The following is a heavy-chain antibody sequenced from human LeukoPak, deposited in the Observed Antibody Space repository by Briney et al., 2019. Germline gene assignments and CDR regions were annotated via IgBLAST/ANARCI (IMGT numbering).Heavy chain of an antibody. D-gene: IGHD6-19*01. J-gene: IGHJ4*02. V-gene: IGHV3-21*04. CDR3: ASQEVAGDDY. CDR1: GFTFSSFS. Sequence: GGSLRLSCAASGFTFSSFSMNWVRQAPGKGLEWVSSISRSSSYIYYADSVKGRFIISRDKAKNSLYLQMNSLRAEDTALYYCASQEVAGDDYWGQGTLVTVSS. CDR2: ISRSSSYI.